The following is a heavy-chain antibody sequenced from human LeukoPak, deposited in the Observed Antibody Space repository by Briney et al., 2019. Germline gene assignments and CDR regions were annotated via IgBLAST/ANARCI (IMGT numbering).Heavy chain of an antibody. CDR3: ARERVDYYDSSGDAFDI. Sequence: ASVKISCKASGYTSISYYIHWVRQAPGQGLEWMGIINAVTGSTAYAQQFQGRVTMTRDMSTSTVYMELSSLRSEDTAVYYCARERVDYYDSSGDAFDIWGQGTMVTVSS. CDR2: INAVTGST. V-gene: IGHV1-46*01. CDR1: GYTSISYY. D-gene: IGHD3-22*01. J-gene: IGHJ3*02.